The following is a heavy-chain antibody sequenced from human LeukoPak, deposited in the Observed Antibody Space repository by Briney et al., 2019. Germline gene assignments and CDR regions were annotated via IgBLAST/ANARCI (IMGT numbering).Heavy chain of an antibody. J-gene: IGHJ4*02. Sequence: SETLSLTCTVSGGSISSYYWSWIRQPPGKGLEWIGYIYTSGSTNYNPSLKSRVTISVDTSKNQFSLKLSSVTAADTAVYYCARASLYGTYYFDYWGQGTLVTVSS. V-gene: IGHV4-4*09. D-gene: IGHD3-16*02. CDR1: GGSISSYY. CDR3: ARASLYGTYYFDY. CDR2: IYTSGST.